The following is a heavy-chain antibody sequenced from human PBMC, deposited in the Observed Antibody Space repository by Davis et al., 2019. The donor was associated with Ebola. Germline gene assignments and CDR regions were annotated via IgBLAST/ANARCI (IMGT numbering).Heavy chain of an antibody. J-gene: IGHJ5*02. CDR2: ISSSSSYI. D-gene: IGHD1-14*01. Sequence: GESLKISCAASGFTFRSYNMNWVRQAPGKGLEWVSSISSSSSYIYYADSVKGRFTISRDNAKNSLYLQMNSLRAEDTAVYYCARATIALDLWGQGTLVTVSS. CDR1: GFTFRSYN. CDR3: ARATIALDL. V-gene: IGHV3-21*01.